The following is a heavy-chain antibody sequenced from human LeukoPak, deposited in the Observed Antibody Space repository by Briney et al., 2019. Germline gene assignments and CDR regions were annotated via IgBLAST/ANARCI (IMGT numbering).Heavy chain of an antibody. CDR1: GGSFSGYY. CDR2: INHSGST. V-gene: IGHV4-34*01. J-gene: IGHJ4*02. D-gene: IGHD3/OR15-3a*01. Sequence: SETLSLTCAVYGGSFSGYYWSWIRQPPGKVLEWIGEINHSGSTNYNPSLKSRVTISVDTSKNQFSLKLSSVTAADTAVYYCARQTGSGLFTLPGGQGTLVTVSS. CDR3: ARQTGSGLFTLP.